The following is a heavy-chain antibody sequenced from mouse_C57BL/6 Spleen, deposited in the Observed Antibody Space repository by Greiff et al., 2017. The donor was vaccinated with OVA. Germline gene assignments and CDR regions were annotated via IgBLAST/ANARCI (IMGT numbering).Heavy chain of an antibody. CDR3: AICYGSSLHYFDY. J-gene: IGHJ2*01. V-gene: IGHV1-74*01. CDR2: IHPSDSDT. CDR1: GYTFTSYW. D-gene: IGHD1-1*01. Sequence: QVQLQQPGAELVKPGASVKVSCKASGYTFTSYWMHWVKQRPGQGLEWIGRIHPSDSDTNYNQKFKGKATLTVDKSSSTPYMQRSSLTSEASAVYYCAICYGSSLHYFDYWGQGTTLTVSS.